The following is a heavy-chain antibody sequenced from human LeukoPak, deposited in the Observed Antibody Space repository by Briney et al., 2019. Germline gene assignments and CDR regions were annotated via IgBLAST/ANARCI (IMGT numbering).Heavy chain of an antibody. J-gene: IGHJ4*02. CDR3: VRHVGGTTFDH. CDR2: ISYTGST. D-gene: IGHD3-10*01. Sequence: SETLSLTCTVSGGSIISYYWSWIRQPPGMGLEWVGYISYTGSTIYNSSLSSRVIISVDTANNRFSLNLHSVTAADTAVYYCVRHVGGTTFDHWGQGILVTVSS. CDR1: GGSIISYY. V-gene: IGHV4-59*08.